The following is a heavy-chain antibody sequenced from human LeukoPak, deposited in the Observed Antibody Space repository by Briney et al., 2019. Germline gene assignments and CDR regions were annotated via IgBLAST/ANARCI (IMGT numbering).Heavy chain of an antibody. J-gene: IGHJ4*02. D-gene: IGHD4-17*01. CDR3: ARDGPDYGDYVNFDY. CDR2: ISGYNGKT. V-gene: IGHV1-18*04. Sequence: ASVKVSCKASGYMFTNYGISWVRQAPGQGLEWMGWISGYNGKTNYAQKLQGRVTMTTDTSTSIAYMELRSLKSDDTAVYYCARDGPDYGDYVNFDYWGQGTLVTVSS. CDR1: GYMFTNYG.